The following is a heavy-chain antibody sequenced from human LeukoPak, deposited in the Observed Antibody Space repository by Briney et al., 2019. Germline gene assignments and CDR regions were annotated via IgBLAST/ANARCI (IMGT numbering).Heavy chain of an antibody. CDR2: ISYDGGNK. CDR1: GFTFSSYA. D-gene: IGHD3-3*01. V-gene: IGHV3-30*04. J-gene: IGHJ6*03. CDR3: ARDGYYDFWSGYYYYYYYMDV. Sequence: GGSLRLSCAASGFTFSSYAMHWVRQAPGKGLEWVAVISYDGGNKYYADSVKGRFTISRDNSKNTLYLQMNSLRAEDTAVYYCARDGYYDFWSGYYYYYYYMDVWGKGTTVTVSS.